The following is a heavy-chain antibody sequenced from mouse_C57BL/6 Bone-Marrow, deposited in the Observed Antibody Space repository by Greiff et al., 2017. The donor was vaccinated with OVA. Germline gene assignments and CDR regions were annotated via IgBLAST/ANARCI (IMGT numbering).Heavy chain of an antibody. CDR3: AREGLWPDYFDY. D-gene: IGHD1-1*02. J-gene: IGHJ2*01. CDR1: GYTFTSYW. Sequence: VQLQQPGAELVKPGASVKLSCKASGYTFTSYWMHWVKQRPGQGLEWIGMIHPNSGSTNYNEKFKSKATLTVDKSSSTAYMQLSSLTSEDSAVYDCAREGLWPDYFDYWGQGTTLTVSS. V-gene: IGHV1-64*01. CDR2: IHPNSGST.